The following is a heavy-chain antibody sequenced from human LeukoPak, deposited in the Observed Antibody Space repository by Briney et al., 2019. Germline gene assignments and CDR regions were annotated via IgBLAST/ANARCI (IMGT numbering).Heavy chain of an antibody. V-gene: IGHV3-48*03. CDR2: ISSSGSTM. CDR3: ARSPAGANYYLDV. CDR1: GFTFSSYE. Sequence: PGGSLRLSCAASGFTFSSYEMNWVRQAPGKGLEWVSYISSSGSTMYYADSVKGRFTISRDNAKNSLSLQMNSLRAEDTAVYYCARSPAGANYYLDVWGKGTTVTTSS. D-gene: IGHD1-14*01. J-gene: IGHJ6*03.